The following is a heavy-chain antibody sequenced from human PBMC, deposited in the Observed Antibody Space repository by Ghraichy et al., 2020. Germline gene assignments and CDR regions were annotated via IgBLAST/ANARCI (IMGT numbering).Heavy chain of an antibody. J-gene: IGHJ4*02. CDR3: VTSKWFGIFPDY. CDR2: YNHIGGI. V-gene: IGHV4-34*01. D-gene: IGHD3-10*01. Sequence: SQTLSLTCAVYGVSFTDNYWTWIRHSPGKGLEWIGEYNHIGGIKYNPSLSGRVSISLDTSNREVSLKVSPVSAADTAVYYCVTSKWFGIFPDYWGQGTLVTVSS. CDR1: GVSFTDNY.